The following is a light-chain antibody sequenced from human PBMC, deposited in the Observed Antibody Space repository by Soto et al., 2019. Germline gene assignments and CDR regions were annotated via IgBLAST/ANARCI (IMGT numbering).Light chain of an antibody. CDR3: QQYDSSPRT. J-gene: IGKJ1*01. CDR2: GTS. V-gene: IGKV3-20*01. CDR1: QSISSSS. Sequence: ENVLTQSPGTLSLSPGERAALSCRASQSISSSSLAWYQQKFGQAPRLLMYGTSSRATGIPDRFSGSGSGTDFTLTISRLEPEDFAVYYCQQYDSSPRTFGQGTKAEIK.